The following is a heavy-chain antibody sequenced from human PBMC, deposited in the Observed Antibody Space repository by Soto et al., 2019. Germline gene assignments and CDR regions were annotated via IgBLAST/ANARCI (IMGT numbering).Heavy chain of an antibody. CDR2: MNPNSGNT. V-gene: IGHV1-8*01. J-gene: IGHJ1*01. CDR1: GYTFTSYD. CDR3: ARGDPPMYSSGWSEYFQH. D-gene: IGHD6-19*01. Sequence: ASVKVSCKASGYTFTSYDINWVRQAPGQGLEWMGWMNPNSGNTGYAQKFQGRVTMTRNTSISTAYMELSSLRSEDTAVYYCARGDPPMYSSGWSEYFQHWGQGTLVTVSS.